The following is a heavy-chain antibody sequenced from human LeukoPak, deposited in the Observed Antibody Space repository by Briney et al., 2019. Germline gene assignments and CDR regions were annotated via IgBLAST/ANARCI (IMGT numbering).Heavy chain of an antibody. D-gene: IGHD2-21*01. Sequence: GGSLRLSCAASGFTFSTFGMHWVRQAPGKGLEWVAVIWDDGSNEYYADSVKGRFTISRDNSKNTLYLQMNSLRAEDTAVYYCASERPSLWIWGQGTMVTVSS. CDR3: ASERPSLWI. J-gene: IGHJ3*02. CDR2: IWDDGSNE. CDR1: GFTFSTFG. V-gene: IGHV3-33*01.